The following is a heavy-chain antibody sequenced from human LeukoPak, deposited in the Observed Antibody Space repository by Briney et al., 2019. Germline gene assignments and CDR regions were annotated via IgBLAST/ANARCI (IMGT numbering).Heavy chain of an antibody. Sequence: PSETLSLTCTVSGGSISSGDYYWSWIRQPPGKGLEWIGYIYYSGSTYYNPSLKSRVTISVDTSKNQFSLKLSSVTAADTAVYYCARADTASYAPGYWGQGTLVTVSS. J-gene: IGHJ4*02. CDR1: GGSISSGDYY. D-gene: IGHD5-18*01. CDR3: ARADTASYAPGY. V-gene: IGHV4-30-4*01. CDR2: IYYSGST.